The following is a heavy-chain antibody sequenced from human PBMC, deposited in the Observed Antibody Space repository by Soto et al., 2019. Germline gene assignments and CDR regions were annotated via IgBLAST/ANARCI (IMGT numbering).Heavy chain of an antibody. CDR2: IYYSGST. CDR3: ARTLNVGPPRTQSSGYSYGYLGYFDY. V-gene: IGHV4-31*03. CDR1: GGSISSGGYY. D-gene: IGHD5-18*01. Sequence: SETLSLTCTVSGGSISSGGYYWSWIRQHPGKGLEWIGYIYYSGSTYYNPSLKSRVTISVDTSKNQFSLKLSSVTAADTAVYYCARTLNVGPPRTQSSGYSYGYLGYFDYWGQGTLVTVSS. J-gene: IGHJ4*02.